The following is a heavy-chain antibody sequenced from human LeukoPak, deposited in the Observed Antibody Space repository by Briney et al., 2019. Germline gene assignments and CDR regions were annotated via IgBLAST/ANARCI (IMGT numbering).Heavy chain of an antibody. D-gene: IGHD4-17*01. CDR2: ISAYNGNT. CDR3: ARGLPLTYGDYVGLDY. CDR1: GYTFTSYA. J-gene: IGHJ4*02. V-gene: IGHV1-18*01. Sequence: ASVKVSCKASGYTFTSYAISWVRQAPGQGLEWMGWISAYNGNTNYAQKLQGRVTMTTDTSTSTAYMELRSLRSDDTAVYYCARGLPLTYGDYVGLDYWGQGTLVTVSS.